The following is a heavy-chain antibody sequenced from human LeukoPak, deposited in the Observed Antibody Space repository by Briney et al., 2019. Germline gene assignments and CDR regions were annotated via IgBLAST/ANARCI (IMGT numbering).Heavy chain of an antibody. Sequence: PSETLSLTCTVSGGSISSNYYYWGWIRQPPGKGLEWIGSTYHSGSTYYNPSLESRVTISLDTSRNQFSLKLSSVTAADTAVYYCARDNEVAARSFDYWGQGTLVTVSS. V-gene: IGHV4-39*07. CDR1: GGSISSNYYY. D-gene: IGHD6-6*01. CDR3: ARDNEVAARSFDY. J-gene: IGHJ4*02. CDR2: TYHSGST.